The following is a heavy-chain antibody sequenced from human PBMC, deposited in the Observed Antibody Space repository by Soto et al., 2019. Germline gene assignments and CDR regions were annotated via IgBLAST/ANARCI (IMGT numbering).Heavy chain of an antibody. V-gene: IGHV1-69*02. CDR3: AMEYCSSTSCYRDY. CDR2: IIPILGIA. J-gene: IGHJ4*02. CDR1: GYTFTSYF. D-gene: IGHD2-2*02. Sequence: SVKVSCKASGYTFTSYFMHWVRQAPGQGLEWMGRIIPILGIANYAQKFQGRVTITADKSTSTAYMELSSLRSEDTAVYYCAMEYCSSTSCYRDYWGQGTLVTVSS.